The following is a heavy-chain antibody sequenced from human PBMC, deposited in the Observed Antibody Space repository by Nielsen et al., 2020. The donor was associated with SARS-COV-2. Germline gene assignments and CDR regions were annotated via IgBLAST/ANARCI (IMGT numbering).Heavy chain of an antibody. V-gene: IGHV3-30-3*01. CDR1: GFTFGSYV. CDR3: ARAPTDTSGWYVNGFDI. Sequence: GESLKISCAASGFTFGSYVMDWVRQAPGKGLEWVALISFDGSHKYYADSVKGRFTVSRDNANNTLYLQVNSLGVEDTATYYCARAPTDTSGWYVNGFDIWGQGTLVTVSS. CDR2: ISFDGSHK. D-gene: IGHD6-19*01. J-gene: IGHJ3*02.